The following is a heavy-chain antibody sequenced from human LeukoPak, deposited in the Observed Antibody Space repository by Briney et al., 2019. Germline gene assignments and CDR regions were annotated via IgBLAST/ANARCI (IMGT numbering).Heavy chain of an antibody. CDR1: GGSIITNTW. CDR3: AREIYGSGTYYYYNYGMDV. J-gene: IGHJ6*04. V-gene: IGHV4-4*02. D-gene: IGHD3-10*01. CDR2: IYHGGST. Sequence: SETLSLTCTVSGGSIITNTWWAWVSQPPGKGLEWIGEIYHGGSTNYRPSLKSRVTISVDKSKNQVSLNLTSVTAADTAVYFCAREIYGSGTYYYYNYGMDVWGKGTTVTVSA.